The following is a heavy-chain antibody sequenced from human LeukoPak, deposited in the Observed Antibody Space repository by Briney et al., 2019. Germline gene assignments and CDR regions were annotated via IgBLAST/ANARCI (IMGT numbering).Heavy chain of an antibody. CDR3: ARDLNAFDT. CDR2: IYYSGST. J-gene: IGHJ3*02. CDR1: GGSISSSSYY. V-gene: IGHV4-39*07. Sequence: SETLSLTCTVPGGSISSSSYYWGWIRQPPGKGLEWIGSIYYSGSTYYNPSLKSRVTISVDTSKNQFSLKLSSVTAADTAVYYCARDLNAFDTWGQGTMVTVSS.